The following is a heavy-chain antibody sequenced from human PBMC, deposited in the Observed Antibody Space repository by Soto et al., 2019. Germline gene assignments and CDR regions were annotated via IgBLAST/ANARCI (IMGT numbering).Heavy chain of an antibody. D-gene: IGHD3-10*01. CDR1: GGSISSYY. CDR2: IYYSGST. V-gene: IGHV4-59*08. CDR3: ARHYHYYGSGSYYLYYYYGMDV. Sequence: QVQLQESGPGLVKPSETLSLTCTVSGGSISSYYWSWIRQPPGKGLEWIGYIYYSGSTDYNPSLEGRVTISVDTSKQHVSLKLSSVTAADTAVYYCARHYHYYGSGSYYLYYYYGMDVWGQGTTVTVSS. J-gene: IGHJ6*02.